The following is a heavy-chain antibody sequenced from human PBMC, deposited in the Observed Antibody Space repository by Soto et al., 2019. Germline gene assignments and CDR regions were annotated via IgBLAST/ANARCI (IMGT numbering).Heavy chain of an antibody. J-gene: IGHJ6*02. V-gene: IGHV3-11*06. Sequence: QVQLVESGGGLVKPGGSLRLSCAASGFNFSDYYMSWIRQAPGKGLEWVSYISSSSSYTNYADSVKGRFTISRDNAKNSLYLQMNSLRAEDTAVYYCARGDSSSWYGAHYYYYGMDVWGQGTTVTVSS. CDR2: ISSSSSYT. D-gene: IGHD6-13*01. CDR1: GFNFSDYY. CDR3: ARGDSSSWYGAHYYYYGMDV.